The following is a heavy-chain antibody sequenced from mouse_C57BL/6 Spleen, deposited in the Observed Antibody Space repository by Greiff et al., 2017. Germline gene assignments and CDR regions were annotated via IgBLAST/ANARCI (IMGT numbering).Heavy chain of an antibody. V-gene: IGHV1-81*01. J-gene: IGHJ2*01. CDR3: ARRAAQAPFDY. CDR1: GYTFTSYG. CDR2: IYPRSGNT. D-gene: IGHD3-2*02. Sequence: VQLQQSGAELARPGASVKLSCKASGYTFTSYGISWVKQRTGQGLEWIGEIYPRSGNTYYNEKFKGKATLTADKSSSTAYMELRSLTSEDSAVYFCARRAAQAPFDYWGQGTTLIVSS.